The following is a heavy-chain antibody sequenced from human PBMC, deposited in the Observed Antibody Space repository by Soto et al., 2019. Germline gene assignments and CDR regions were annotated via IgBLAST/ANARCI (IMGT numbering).Heavy chain of an antibody. J-gene: IGHJ6*02. V-gene: IGHV3-23*01. Sequence: GGSLRLSCAASGFTFSSYAMSWVRQAPGQGLEWVSAISGSGGSTYYADSVKGRFTISRDNSKNTLYLQMNSLRAEDTAVYYCAKDLGNDFWSGYRSDGMDVWGQGTTVTVS. CDR3: AKDLGNDFWSGYRSDGMDV. D-gene: IGHD3-3*01. CDR1: GFTFSSYA. CDR2: ISGSGGST.